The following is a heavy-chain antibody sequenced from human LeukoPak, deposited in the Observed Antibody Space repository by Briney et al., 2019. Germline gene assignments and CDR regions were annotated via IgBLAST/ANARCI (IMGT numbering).Heavy chain of an antibody. J-gene: IGHJ3*02. Sequence: GGSLRLSCAASGFTFSSYGMHWVRQAPGKGLEWVAVIWYDGSNKYYADSVKGRFTISRDNSKNTLYLQMNSPRAEDTAVYYCARGYHTYYYDSSGYGAFDIWGQGTMVTVSS. D-gene: IGHD3-22*01. V-gene: IGHV3-33*01. CDR3: ARGYHTYYYDSSGYGAFDI. CDR2: IWYDGSNK. CDR1: GFTFSSYG.